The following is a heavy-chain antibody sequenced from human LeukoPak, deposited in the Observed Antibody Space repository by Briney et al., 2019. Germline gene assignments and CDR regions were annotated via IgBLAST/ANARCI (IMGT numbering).Heavy chain of an antibody. V-gene: IGHV4-34*01. CDR3: ARDPISGLRLGELQFDY. J-gene: IGHJ4*02. D-gene: IGHD3-16*01. CDR1: GGPFSGYY. Sequence: PSETLSLTCAVYGGPFSGYYWSWIRQPPGKGLEWIGEINHSGSTNYNPSLKSRVTISVDTSKNQFPLKLSSVTAADTAVYYCARDPISGLRLGELQFDYWGQGTLVTVSS. CDR2: INHSGST.